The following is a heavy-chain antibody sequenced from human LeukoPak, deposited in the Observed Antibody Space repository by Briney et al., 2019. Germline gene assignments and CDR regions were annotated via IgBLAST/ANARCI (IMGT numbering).Heavy chain of an antibody. Sequence: GASVKVSCKASGYTFTGYYMHWVRQVPGQGLEWMGWINPNSGGTNYAQKFQGRVTMTRDTSISTAYIELSRLRSDDTAVYYCARALGYSSSWYVYWGQGTLVTVSS. CDR1: GYTFTGYY. D-gene: IGHD6-13*01. V-gene: IGHV1-2*02. CDR2: INPNSGGT. J-gene: IGHJ4*02. CDR3: ARALGYSSSWYVY.